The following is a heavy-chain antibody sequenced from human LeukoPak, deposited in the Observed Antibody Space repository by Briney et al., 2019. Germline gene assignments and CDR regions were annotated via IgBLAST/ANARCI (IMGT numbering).Heavy chain of an antibody. V-gene: IGHV4-4*07. Sequence: PSETLSLTCAVYGGSFSGYYWSWIRQPAGKGLEWIGRIYTSGSTNYNPSLKSRVTMSVDTSKNQFSLKLSSVTAADTAVYYCARDLVGSYFDYWGQGTLVTVSS. D-gene: IGHD3-10*01. CDR2: IYTSGST. CDR3: ARDLVGSYFDY. CDR1: GGSFSGYY. J-gene: IGHJ4*02.